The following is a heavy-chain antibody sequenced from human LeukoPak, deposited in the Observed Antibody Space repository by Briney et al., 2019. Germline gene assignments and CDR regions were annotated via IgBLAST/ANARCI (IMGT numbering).Heavy chain of an antibody. CDR2: IYYSGST. V-gene: IGHV4-39*01. Sequence: SETLSLTCTVSGGSISSSSYYWGWIRQPPGKGLEWIGSIYYSGSTYYNPSLKSRVTISVDTSKNQFSLKLSSVTAADTAVYYCARHSGGGLREFFDYWGQGTQVTVSS. CDR3: ARHSGGGLREFFDY. D-gene: IGHD3-10*01. J-gene: IGHJ4*02. CDR1: GGSISSSSYY.